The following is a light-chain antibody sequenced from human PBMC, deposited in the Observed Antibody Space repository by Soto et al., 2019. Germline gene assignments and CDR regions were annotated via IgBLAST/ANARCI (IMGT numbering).Light chain of an antibody. CDR3: QQLNSYPRLT. V-gene: IGKV1-9*01. CDR1: QGISSY. CDR2: AAS. J-gene: IGKJ4*01. Sequence: DIQLTQSPSFLSASGGDRVTITCRASQGISSYLAWYQQKPGKAPKLLIYAASTLQSGVPSRFSGSGSGTEFTLTISSLQPEDFATYYCQQLNSYPRLTFGGGTKVEIK.